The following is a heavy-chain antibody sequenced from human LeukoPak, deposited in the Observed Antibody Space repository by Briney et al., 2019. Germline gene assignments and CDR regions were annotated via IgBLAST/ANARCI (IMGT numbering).Heavy chain of an antibody. V-gene: IGHV3-9*01. D-gene: IGHD3-16*01. J-gene: IGHJ4*02. CDR3: ARDILSGAYRGSFDS. CDR2: MSWRGASI. Sequence: GRSLRLSCVASGFRFDDYVMHWVRQAPGKGLEWVAGMSWRGASIGYADSVRGRFTISRDNAKNSLYLQMNSLTTEDTAFYYCARDILSGAYRGSFDSRGQGTLVTVSS. CDR1: GFRFDDYV.